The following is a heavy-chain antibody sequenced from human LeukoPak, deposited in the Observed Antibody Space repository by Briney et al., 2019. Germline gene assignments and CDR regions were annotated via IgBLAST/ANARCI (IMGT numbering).Heavy chain of an antibody. D-gene: IGHD2-15*01. Sequence: PSETLSLTCGVYGGSFSGYYWSWLRQPPGKGLEWIGEINHSGSTNYNPSLKSRVTISVDTSKNQFSLKLSSVTATDTAVYYCASSSYCSGGSCYRPRAFDIWGQGTMVTVSS. CDR1: GGSFSGYY. J-gene: IGHJ3*02. CDR2: INHSGST. CDR3: ASSSYCSGGSCYRPRAFDI. V-gene: IGHV4-34*01.